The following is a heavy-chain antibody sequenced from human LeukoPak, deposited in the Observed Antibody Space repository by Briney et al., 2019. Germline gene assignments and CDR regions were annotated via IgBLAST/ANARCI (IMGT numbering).Heavy chain of an antibody. J-gene: IGHJ3*01. D-gene: IGHD1-1*01. V-gene: IGHV3-11*01. CDR1: GFTFSDHN. CDR3: ARRSLTTGGHAFDV. CDR2: MSGSGI. Sequence: GGSLRLSCAATGFTFSDHNMVWMRQAPGKGLEWTSYMSGSGIYYADSVKGRFTISRDNAKNSLYLQMSSLRAEDSAVYFCARRSLTTGGHAFDVWGQGTLVTVSS.